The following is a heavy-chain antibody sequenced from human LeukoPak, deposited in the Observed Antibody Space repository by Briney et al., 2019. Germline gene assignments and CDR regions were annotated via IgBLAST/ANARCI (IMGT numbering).Heavy chain of an antibody. V-gene: IGHV1-2*02. Sequence: VKVSCKASGYTFTNYNIHWVRQAPGQGLEWMGWISPNSGGTNYAQKFQGRVTMTRDTSITTAYMELSRLRSDDTAMYYCTVWFGELTHWGQGTLVTVSS. CDR3: TVWFGELTH. CDR1: GYTFTNYN. J-gene: IGHJ4*02. CDR2: ISPNSGGT. D-gene: IGHD3-10*01.